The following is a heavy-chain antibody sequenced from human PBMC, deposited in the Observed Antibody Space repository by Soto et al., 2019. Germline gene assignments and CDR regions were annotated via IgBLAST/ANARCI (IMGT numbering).Heavy chain of an antibody. CDR1: EFSFDDYA. J-gene: IGHJ4*02. V-gene: IGHV3-23*01. CDR2: ITYTGVST. Sequence: GGSLRLSCAASEFSFDDYAMSWVRQAPGKGLEWVSSITYTGVSTYYADSVKGRFTISRDNSKDTLYLQMNSLRVEDTAMYYCAKASVWYPYFDSWGQGT. D-gene: IGHD6-13*01. CDR3: AKASVWYPYFDS.